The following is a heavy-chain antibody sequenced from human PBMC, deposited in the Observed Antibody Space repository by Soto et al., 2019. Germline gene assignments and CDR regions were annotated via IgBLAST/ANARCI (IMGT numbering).Heavy chain of an antibody. V-gene: IGHV1-2*02. Sequence: QVQLVQSGAEVKKHGASVKVSCKTSGYTFTGQYMNWVRQAPGQGPEWMGWINPNRAGTNYAPKFQGRVSMTRDTSISRAYMELSSLRSDDTAVYYCARARVASGSGSYSAFDLWGQGTMVTCSS. D-gene: IGHD3-10*01. CDR2: INPNRAGT. J-gene: IGHJ3*01. CDR1: GYTFTGQY. CDR3: ARARVASGSGSYSAFDL.